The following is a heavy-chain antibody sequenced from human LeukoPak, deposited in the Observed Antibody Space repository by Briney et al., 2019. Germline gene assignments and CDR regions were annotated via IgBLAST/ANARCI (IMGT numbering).Heavy chain of an antibody. CDR2: ISSSGSGK. J-gene: IGHJ4*02. CDR1: GFTLSTYS. Sequence: PGGSLRLSCVASGFTLSTYSMNWVRLAPGKGLEWLSYISSSGSGKYYADSVKGRCTVSRDNAKNSLFLQMDSLTAEDTAVYYCARGSYSSSYAFDSWGQGTLVIVSS. D-gene: IGHD6-6*01. CDR3: ARGSYSSSYAFDS. V-gene: IGHV3-48*01.